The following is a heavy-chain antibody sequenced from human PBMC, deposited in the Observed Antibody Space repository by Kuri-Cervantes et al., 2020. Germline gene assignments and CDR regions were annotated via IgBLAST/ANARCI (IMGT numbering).Heavy chain of an antibody. CDR1: GGTFSSYT. D-gene: IGHD1-1*01. Sequence: ASVKVSCKASGGTFSSYTISWVRQAPGQGLEWMGWISAYNGNTNYAQKLRGRVTMTTDTSTTTAFMELRSLGSDDTVLYFCARDSASWNLLPQDHWGQGTLVTVSS. CDR3: ARDSASWNLLPQDH. CDR2: ISAYNGNT. J-gene: IGHJ4*02. V-gene: IGHV1-18*01.